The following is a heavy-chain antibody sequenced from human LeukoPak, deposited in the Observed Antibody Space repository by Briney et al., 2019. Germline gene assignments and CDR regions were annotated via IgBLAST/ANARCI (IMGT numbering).Heavy chain of an antibody. CDR2: INHNGNVN. J-gene: IGHJ2*01. V-gene: IGHV3-7*03. CDR1: GFTFSSYW. CDR3: AKVYGVPNWYFDL. D-gene: IGHD4-17*01. Sequence: GGSLRLSCAASGFTFSSYWMNWARQAPGKGLEWVASINHNGNVNYYVDSVKGRFTISRDNAKNSLYLQMNSLRAEDTAVYYCAKVYGVPNWYFDLWGRGTLVTVSS.